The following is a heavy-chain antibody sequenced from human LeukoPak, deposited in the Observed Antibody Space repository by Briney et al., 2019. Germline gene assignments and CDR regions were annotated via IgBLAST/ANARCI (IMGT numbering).Heavy chain of an antibody. J-gene: IGHJ4*02. CDR2: IWYDGSHK. CDR3: ARGGDRDY. Sequence: AGGSLRLSCAASGFTFSSYGVHWVRQAPGKGLEWVAVIWYDGSHKYYADSVKGRFTISRDNSKNTLYLEMNSLRAEDTAVYYCARGGDRDYWGQGTLVTVSS. CDR1: GFTFSSYG. V-gene: IGHV3-33*01.